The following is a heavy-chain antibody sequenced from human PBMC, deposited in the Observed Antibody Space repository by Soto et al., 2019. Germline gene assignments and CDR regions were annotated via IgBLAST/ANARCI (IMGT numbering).Heavy chain of an antibody. CDR1: GFTVSSNY. CDR3: ARYCSGGSCYDDY. Sequence: GGSLRLSCAASGFTVSSNYMSWVRQAPGKGLEWVSVIYSGGSTYYADSVKGRFTISRDNSKNTLYLQMNSLRAEDTAVYYCARYCSGGSCYDDYWGQGTLVTVSS. V-gene: IGHV3-66*01. CDR2: IYSGGST. D-gene: IGHD2-15*01. J-gene: IGHJ4*02.